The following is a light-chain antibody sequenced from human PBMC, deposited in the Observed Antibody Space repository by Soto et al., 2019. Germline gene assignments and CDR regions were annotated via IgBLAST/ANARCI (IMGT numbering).Light chain of an antibody. CDR1: QIVSSSY. CDR2: GAS. V-gene: IGKV3-20*01. CDR3: QQYVSSPRT. J-gene: IGKJ1*01. Sequence: EIVLTQSPGTLSLSPGDRATLSCRASQIVSSSYLAWYQQKPGQAPRLLMYGASNRATGIPDRFSGSGSGTDFTLTISGLEPEDFAVYYCQQYVSSPRTFGPETKVEVK.